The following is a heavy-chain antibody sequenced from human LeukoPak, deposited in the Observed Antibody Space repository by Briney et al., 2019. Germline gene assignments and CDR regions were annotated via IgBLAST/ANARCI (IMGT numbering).Heavy chain of an antibody. CDR2: ISGSGGST. J-gene: IGHJ4*02. Sequence: GGSLRLSCAASKFTFSSYAMSWVRQAPGKGLEWVSAISGSGGSTYYADSVKGRFTISRDNSKNTLYLQMNSLRAEDTAVYYCAKDRGYSSSSASVFDYWGQGTLVTVSS. CDR1: KFTFSSYA. CDR3: AKDRGYSSSSASVFDY. D-gene: IGHD6-6*01. V-gene: IGHV3-23*01.